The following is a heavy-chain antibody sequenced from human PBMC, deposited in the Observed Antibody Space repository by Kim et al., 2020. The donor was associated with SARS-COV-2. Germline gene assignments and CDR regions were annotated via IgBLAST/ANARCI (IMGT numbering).Heavy chain of an antibody. CDR1: GFTFSNYA. Sequence: GGSLRLSCAASGFTFSNYAMSWVRQAPGKGLEWVSSISGSGGSTYYADSVKGRFTISRDNSKNTLYLQINSLRAEDTAVYYCAKDLFQYSSVRDYWGQGTLVTVSS. J-gene: IGHJ4*02. D-gene: IGHD6-19*01. CDR3: AKDLFQYSSVRDY. V-gene: IGHV3-23*01. CDR2: ISGSGGST.